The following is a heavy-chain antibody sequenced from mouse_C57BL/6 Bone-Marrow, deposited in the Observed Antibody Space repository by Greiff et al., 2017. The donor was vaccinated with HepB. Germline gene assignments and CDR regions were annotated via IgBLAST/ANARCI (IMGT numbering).Heavy chain of an antibody. CDR1: GYAFSSSW. V-gene: IGHV1-82*01. D-gene: IGHD3-1*01. Sequence: VKLMESGPELVKPGASVKISCKASGYAFSSSWMNWVKQRPGKGLEWIGRIYPGDGDTNYNGKFKGKATLTADKSSSTAYMQLSSLTSEDSAVYFCARFPRGGFDYWGQGTTLTVSS. J-gene: IGHJ2*01. CDR2: IYPGDGDT. CDR3: ARFPRGGFDY.